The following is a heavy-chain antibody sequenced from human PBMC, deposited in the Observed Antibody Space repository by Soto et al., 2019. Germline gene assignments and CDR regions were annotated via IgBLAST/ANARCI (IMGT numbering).Heavy chain of an antibody. D-gene: IGHD4-17*01. CDR2: ISASGGHT. V-gene: IGHV3-23*01. Sequence: EVQLLESGGSLVQPGGSLRLSCAASGFTFSRYAMSWVRQAPGAGLEWVPGISASGGHTYYADSVKGRFTISRDNSRNTVFLQMNSLTAEDTALYYCGKDPNGDYVGPHDMWGRGTMVTVSS. J-gene: IGHJ3*02. CDR1: GFTFSRYA. CDR3: GKDPNGDYVGPHDM.